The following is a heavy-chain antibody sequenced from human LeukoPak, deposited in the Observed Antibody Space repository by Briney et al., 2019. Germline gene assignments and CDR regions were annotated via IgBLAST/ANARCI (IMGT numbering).Heavy chain of an antibody. CDR1: GFTFSSYA. D-gene: IGHD1-20*01. CDR3: AKDRVTGPQIYYFDY. V-gene: IGHV3-23*01. Sequence: GGSLRLPCAASGFTFSSYAMSWVRQAPGKGLEWVSAISGSGGSTYYADSVKGRFTISRDNSKNTLYLQMNSLRAEDTAVYYCAKDRVTGPQIYYFDYWGQGTLVTVSS. CDR2: ISGSGGST. J-gene: IGHJ4*02.